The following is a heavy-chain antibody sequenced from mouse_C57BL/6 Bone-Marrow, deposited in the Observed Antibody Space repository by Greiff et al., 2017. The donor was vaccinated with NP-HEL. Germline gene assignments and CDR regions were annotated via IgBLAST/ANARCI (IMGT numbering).Heavy chain of an antibody. Sequence: EVMLVESGGGLVQPGGSLSLSCAASGFTFTDYYMSWVRQPPGKALEWLGFIRNKANGYTTEYSASVKGRFTISRDNSQSILYLQMNALIAEDSATYYCARYSHFPRTFDYWGQGTTLTVSS. CDR3: ARYSHFPRTFDY. CDR1: GFTFTDYY. CDR2: IRNKANGYTT. J-gene: IGHJ2*01. V-gene: IGHV7-3*01.